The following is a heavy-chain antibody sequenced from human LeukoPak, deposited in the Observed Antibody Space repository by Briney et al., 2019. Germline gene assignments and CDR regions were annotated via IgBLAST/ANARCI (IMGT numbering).Heavy chain of an antibody. CDR1: GFTFSS. Sequence: GGSLRLSCAASGFTFSSMNWVRQAPGKGLEWVSYISSSSSTIYYADSVKGRFTISRDNAKNSLYLQMNSLRAEDTAVYYCARSMMTTVISFGYWGQGTLVTVSS. CDR3: ARSMMTTVISFGY. J-gene: IGHJ4*02. CDR2: ISSSSSTI. D-gene: IGHD4-17*01. V-gene: IGHV3-48*01.